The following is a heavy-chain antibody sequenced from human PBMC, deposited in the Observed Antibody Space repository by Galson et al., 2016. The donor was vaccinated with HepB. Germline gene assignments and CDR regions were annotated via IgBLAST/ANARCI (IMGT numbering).Heavy chain of an antibody. CDR2: MNPNSGNT. V-gene: IGHV1-8*01. J-gene: IGHJ5*01. CDR1: GYAFTNYD. Sequence: SVKVSCKASGYAFTNYDTVWVRQASGQGLEWMAWMNPNSGNTGLAPRFKGRLTLTRDTSISTAYMELSGLGSEDTAVYYCTRGITGTTLIESWGQGTLVTVSS. CDR3: TRGITGTTLIES. D-gene: IGHD1-7*01.